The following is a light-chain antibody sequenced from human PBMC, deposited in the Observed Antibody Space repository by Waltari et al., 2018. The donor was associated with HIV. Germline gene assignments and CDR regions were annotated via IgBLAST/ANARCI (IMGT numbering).Light chain of an antibody. V-gene: IGKV1-39*01. CDR2: AAS. J-gene: IGKJ4*01. Sequence: DIQITQSPSSLSASIGDRVTITCRTSQHINMYLNWYQQNPGKAPSLLIFAASTLHTGVPSRFSASGSGTTFSLAISSLQVDDLATYYCQQSFSLPLTFGAGTKVEI. CDR3: QQSFSLPLT. CDR1: QHINMY.